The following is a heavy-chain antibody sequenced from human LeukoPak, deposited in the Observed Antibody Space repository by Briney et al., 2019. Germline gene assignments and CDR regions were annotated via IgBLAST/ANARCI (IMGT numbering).Heavy chain of an antibody. CDR2: ISSSSSYI. Sequence: GGSLRLSCAASGFTFSSYSMNWVRQAPGKGLEWVSSISSSSSYIYYADSVKGRFTISRDNAKNSPYLQMNSLRAEDTAVYYCASGRGYSSGDYYFDYWGQGTLVTV. V-gene: IGHV3-21*01. D-gene: IGHD6-19*01. CDR1: GFTFSSYS. J-gene: IGHJ4*02. CDR3: ASGRGYSSGDYYFDY.